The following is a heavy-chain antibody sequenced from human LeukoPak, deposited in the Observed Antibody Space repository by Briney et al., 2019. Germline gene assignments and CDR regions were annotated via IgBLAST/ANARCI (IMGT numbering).Heavy chain of an antibody. V-gene: IGHV3-30*18. CDR3: AKDSASQPFDY. J-gene: IGHJ4*02. D-gene: IGHD2-2*01. CDR2: IPYDGSNK. CDR1: GFTFSSYG. Sequence: PGGSLRLSCAASGFTFSSYGMHWVRQAPGKGLEWVAVIPYDGSNKYYADSVKGRFTISRDNSKNTLYLQMNSLRAEDTAVYYCAKDSASQPFDYWGQGTLVTVSS.